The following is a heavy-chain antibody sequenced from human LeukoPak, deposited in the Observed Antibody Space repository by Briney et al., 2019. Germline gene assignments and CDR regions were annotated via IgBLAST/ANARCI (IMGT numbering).Heavy chain of an antibody. CDR2: IYYSGST. D-gene: IGHD3-3*01. V-gene: IGHV4-39*01. CDR1: GFTFSSYE. J-gene: IGHJ4*02. CDR3: ARGYDFWSGYYPRYYFDY. Sequence: KPGGSLRLSCAASGFTFSSYEMNWIRQPPGKGLEWIGSIYYSGSTYYNPSLKSRVTISVDTSKNQFSLKLSSVTAADTAVYYCARGYDFWSGYYPRYYFDYWGQGTLVTVSS.